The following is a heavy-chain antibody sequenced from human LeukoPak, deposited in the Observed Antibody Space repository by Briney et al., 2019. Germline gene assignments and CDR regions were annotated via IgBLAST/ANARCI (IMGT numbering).Heavy chain of an antibody. CDR1: SGSISSYN. D-gene: IGHD6-19*01. CDR2: IYSSGST. CDR3: ARDPSYVSGYYDY. V-gene: IGHV4-4*07. J-gene: IGHJ4*02. Sequence: SETLSLTSTVSSGSISSYNWSWIRQPAGKGLGWIGRIYSSGSTNYTPSLKSRVTVSVDTSKNQISLELTSVTAADTAVYYCARDPSYVSGYYDYWGQGTLVTVSS.